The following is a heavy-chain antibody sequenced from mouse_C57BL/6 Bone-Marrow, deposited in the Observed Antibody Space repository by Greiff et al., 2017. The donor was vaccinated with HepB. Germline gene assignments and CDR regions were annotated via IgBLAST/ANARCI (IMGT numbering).Heavy chain of an antibody. Sequence: VQLQQPGAELVKPGASVKLSCKASGYTFTSYWMHWVKQRPGQGLEWIGMIHPNSGSTNYNEKFKSKATLTVDKSSSTAYMQLSSLTSEDSAVYYCARWNTTVVEDYFDYWGQGTTLTVSS. D-gene: IGHD1-1*01. CDR2: IHPNSGST. CDR1: GYTFTSYW. CDR3: ARWNTTVVEDYFDY. V-gene: IGHV1-64*01. J-gene: IGHJ2*01.